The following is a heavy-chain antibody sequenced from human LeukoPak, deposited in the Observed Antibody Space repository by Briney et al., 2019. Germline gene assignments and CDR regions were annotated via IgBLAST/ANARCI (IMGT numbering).Heavy chain of an antibody. Sequence: ASVKVSCKASGYTFTGYYMHWVRQAPGQGLEWMGWINPNSGGTNYAQKFQGRVTMTRDTSITAAYMELTSLRSDDTAVYYCARDLFYSVSGTYYNVGRVFNYWGQGTLVTVSS. CDR2: INPNSGGT. J-gene: IGHJ4*02. CDR1: GYTFTGYY. CDR3: ARDLFYSVSGTYYNVGRVFNY. D-gene: IGHD3-10*01. V-gene: IGHV1-2*02.